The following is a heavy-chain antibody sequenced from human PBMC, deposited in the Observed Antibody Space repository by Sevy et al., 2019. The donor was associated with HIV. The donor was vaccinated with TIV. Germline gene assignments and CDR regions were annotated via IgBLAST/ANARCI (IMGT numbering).Heavy chain of an antibody. CDR2: ISDDSRYI. J-gene: IGHJ5*02. D-gene: IGHD3-16*01. V-gene: IGHV3-21*01. Sequence: GGSLRLSCAASGFTFRTYSMNWVRQAPGKGLEWLSSISDDSRYIYYSDSVKGRFTISRDNFKNTLYLQINSLRTEDTAVYYCAKDVITFGEPGWFDPWGQGTLVTVSS. CDR3: AKDVITFGEPGWFDP. CDR1: GFTFRTYS.